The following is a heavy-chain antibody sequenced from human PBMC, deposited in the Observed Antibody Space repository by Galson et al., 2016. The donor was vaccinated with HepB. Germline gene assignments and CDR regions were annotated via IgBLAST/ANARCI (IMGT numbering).Heavy chain of an antibody. D-gene: IGHD2-15*01. J-gene: IGHJ5*02. CDR1: EFSFTDYW. CDR2: INLDGGEK. V-gene: IGHV3-7*01. Sequence: SLRLSCAASEFSFTDYWMTWVRQAPGKGLECLANINLDGGEKNYVDSVKGRFTISSDNAKNSVYLQINSLRAEDTALYYCARVGYCSGAGCRGRDWFDPWGQGIPVTVSS. CDR3: ARVGYCSGAGCRGRDWFDP.